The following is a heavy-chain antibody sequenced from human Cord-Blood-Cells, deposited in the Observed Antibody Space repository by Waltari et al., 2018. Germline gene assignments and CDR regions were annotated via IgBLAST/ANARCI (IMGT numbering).Heavy chain of an antibody. J-gene: IGHJ6*02. CDR2: IIPIFGTA. V-gene: IGHV1-69*01. CDR3: ARDIVVVVAATPGYYYGMDV. D-gene: IGHD2-15*01. Sequence: QVQLVQSGAEVKKPGSSVKVSCKASGGTFSSYAISWVRQAPGQGLEWMGGIIPIFGTANYAQKFQGRVTITADESTSTAYMELSSLRSEDTAVYYCARDIVVVVAATPGYYYGMDVWGQGTTVTVSS. CDR1: GGTFSSYA.